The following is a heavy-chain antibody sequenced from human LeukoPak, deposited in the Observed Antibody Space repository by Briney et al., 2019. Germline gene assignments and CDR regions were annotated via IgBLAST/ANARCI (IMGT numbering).Heavy chain of an antibody. V-gene: IGHV4-61*01. D-gene: IGHD2-8*01. CDR1: GGSVSSGTYY. J-gene: IGHJ3*02. Sequence: SETLSLTCTVSGGSVSSGTYYWSWIRQPPGKGLEWIGYIFYSGSTNYNPSLKSRVTISVDTSKNQCSLKLSSVTTADTAVYYCTRSTNLEALDIWGQGTMVTVSS. CDR3: TRSTNLEALDI. CDR2: IFYSGST.